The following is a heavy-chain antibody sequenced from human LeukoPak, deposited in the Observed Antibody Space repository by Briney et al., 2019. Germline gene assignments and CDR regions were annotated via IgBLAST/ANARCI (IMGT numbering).Heavy chain of an antibody. CDR1: GYTFTSYA. CDR2: INTNTGNP. V-gene: IGHV7-4-1*02. Sequence: ASVKVSCKASGYTFTSYAMNWVRQAPGQGLEWMGWINTNTGNPTYAQGFTGRFVFSLDTSFSTAYLQISSLKAEDTAVYYCARFKGFREELELTYWGQGTLVTVSS. J-gene: IGHJ4*02. CDR3: ARFKGFREELELTY. D-gene: IGHD1-7*01.